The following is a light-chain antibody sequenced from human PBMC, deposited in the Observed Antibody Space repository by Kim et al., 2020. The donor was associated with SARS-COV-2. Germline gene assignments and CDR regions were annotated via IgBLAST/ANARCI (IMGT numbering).Light chain of an antibody. CDR3: QKYNSAPPT. V-gene: IGKV1-27*01. Sequence: ASVGDRVTITSRASQGINNYLAWYQQKPGKVPKLLIYAASALQSGVPSRFSGSGSGTDFTLTISSLQPEDFATYYCQKYNSAPPTFGQGTKVDIK. CDR2: AAS. CDR1: QGINNY. J-gene: IGKJ1*01.